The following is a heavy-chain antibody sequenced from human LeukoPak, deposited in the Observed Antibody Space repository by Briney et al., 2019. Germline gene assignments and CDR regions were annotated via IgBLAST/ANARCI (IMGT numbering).Heavy chain of an antibody. CDR1: GYTFTNYY. D-gene: IGHD1-26*01. Sequence: RASVKVSCTASGYTFTNYYMHWVRQAPGQGLEWMGIINPRGGSTSYAQKFQGRVTMTRDMSTSTDYMELSSLRSEDTAIYYCARDNSVGDNAWWFDPWGQGTLVTVSS. V-gene: IGHV1-46*01. CDR3: ARDNSVGDNAWWFDP. CDR2: INPRGGST. J-gene: IGHJ5*02.